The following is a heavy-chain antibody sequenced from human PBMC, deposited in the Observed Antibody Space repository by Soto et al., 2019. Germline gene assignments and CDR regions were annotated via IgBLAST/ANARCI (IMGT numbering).Heavy chain of an antibody. V-gene: IGHV1-2*02. D-gene: IGHD2-15*01. J-gene: IGHJ6*02. Sequence: DSVQVSCKASGCTFTGYYMNWVRQAPGQGLEWMGWINPNSGGTNYAQKFQGRVTMTRDTSISTAYMELSRLRSDDTAVYYCARLRLDIVVVVAGGMDVWGQGSTFTVS. CDR2: INPNSGGT. CDR1: GCTFTGYY. CDR3: ARLRLDIVVVVAGGMDV.